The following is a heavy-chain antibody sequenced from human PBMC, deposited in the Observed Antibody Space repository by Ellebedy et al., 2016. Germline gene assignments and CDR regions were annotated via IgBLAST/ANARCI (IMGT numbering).Heavy chain of an antibody. Sequence: ASVKVSXKASGYTFTGYYIHWVRQAPGQGLEWMGWINPNSGGTNFAQKFQDRVTMTRDASITTAYMELSRLTSDDTAIYYCAGARAYCGGDCYPDDAFDLWGQGTMVTVSS. D-gene: IGHD2-21*01. V-gene: IGHV1-2*02. CDR1: GYTFTGYY. CDR2: INPNSGGT. J-gene: IGHJ3*01. CDR3: AGARAYCGGDCYPDDAFDL.